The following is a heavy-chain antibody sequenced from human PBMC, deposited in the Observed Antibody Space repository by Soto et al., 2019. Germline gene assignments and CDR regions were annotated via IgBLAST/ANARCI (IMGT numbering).Heavy chain of an antibody. D-gene: IGHD6-13*01. Sequence: PSETLSLTCAVSGGTISSSNWWTWVRQPPGKGLEWIGEIYHSGTTNYNPSLKSRVTISGDRSKNQFSLRLSSVTAADTAVYYCAATAAGEFDYWGQGTLVTVYS. CDR2: IYHSGTT. CDR1: GGTISSSNW. CDR3: AATAAGEFDY. V-gene: IGHV4-4*02. J-gene: IGHJ4*02.